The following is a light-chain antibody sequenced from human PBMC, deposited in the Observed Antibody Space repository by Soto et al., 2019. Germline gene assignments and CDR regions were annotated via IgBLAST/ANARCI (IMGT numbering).Light chain of an antibody. Sequence: DIQMTQSPSTLSASVGDRVTITCRVSQSISSWLAWYQQKPGNAPKLLNYKASSLESGVPSRFRGRGSVTEFTLTISRLQPDNFATYYCQLHNSYPPGTVSQGTNVDIK. CDR2: KAS. CDR1: QSISSW. CDR3: QLHNSYPPGT. V-gene: IGKV1-5*03. J-gene: IGKJ1*01.